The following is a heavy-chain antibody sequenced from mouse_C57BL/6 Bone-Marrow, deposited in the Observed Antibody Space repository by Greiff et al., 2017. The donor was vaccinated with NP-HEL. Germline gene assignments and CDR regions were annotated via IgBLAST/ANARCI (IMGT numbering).Heavy chain of an antibody. J-gene: IGHJ2*01. CDR3: ARGYD. CDR1: GYTFTSYW. Sequence: QVQLQQPGAELVMPGASVKLSCKASGYTFTSYWMHWVKQRPGQGLEWIGEIDPSDSYTNYNQKFKGKSTLTVDKYSSTAYMQLSSLASEDSAVYYCARGYDWGQGTTLTVSS. D-gene: IGHD2-14*01. CDR2: IDPSDSYT. V-gene: IGHV1-69*01.